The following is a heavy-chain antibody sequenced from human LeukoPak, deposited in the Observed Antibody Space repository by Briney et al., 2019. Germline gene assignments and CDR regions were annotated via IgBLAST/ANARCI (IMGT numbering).Heavy chain of an antibody. Sequence: GGSLRLPCAASGFTFSSYSMNWVRQAPGKGLEWVSSISSSSSYIYYADSVKGRFTISRDNAKNSLYLQMNSLRAEDTAVCYCARDRSIAAAGSLDYWDQGTLVTVSS. D-gene: IGHD6-13*01. CDR3: ARDRSIAAAGSLDY. V-gene: IGHV3-21*01. CDR1: GFTFSSYS. J-gene: IGHJ4*02. CDR2: ISSSSSYI.